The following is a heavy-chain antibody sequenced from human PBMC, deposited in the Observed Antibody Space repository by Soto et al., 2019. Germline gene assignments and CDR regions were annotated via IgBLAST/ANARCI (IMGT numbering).Heavy chain of an antibody. CDR2: IYRAGST. Sequence: PSETLSLTCAVSGGSFTLNNWWTWVRQPPGQGLEWIGEIYRAGSTNYNPSLKNRVTISLDKSENQFSLKVTSLTAADTAVYYCASRDPGTSVDYWGQGTLVTVSS. D-gene: IGHD1-7*01. CDR1: GGSFTLNNW. J-gene: IGHJ4*02. V-gene: IGHV4-4*02. CDR3: ASRDPGTSVDY.